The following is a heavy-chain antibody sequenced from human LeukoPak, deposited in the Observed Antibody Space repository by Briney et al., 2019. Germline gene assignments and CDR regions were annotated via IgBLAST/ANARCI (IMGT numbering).Heavy chain of an antibody. CDR1: GFTVSSNY. V-gene: IGHV3-66*02. CDR3: AREAGDILTGGCIDV. J-gene: IGHJ6*03. D-gene: IGHD3-9*01. Sequence: PGGSLRLSCAGSGFTVSSNYMSWVRQAPGKGLEWVSVIYSAGDTYYANSVKGRFTISRDNSKNTLYLQMNSLRAEDTAVYYCAREAGDILTGGCIDVWGKGTTVTVSS. CDR2: IYSAGDT.